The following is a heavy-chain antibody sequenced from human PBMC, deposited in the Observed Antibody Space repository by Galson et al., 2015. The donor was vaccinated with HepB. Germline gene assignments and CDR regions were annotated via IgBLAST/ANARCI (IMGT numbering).Heavy chain of an antibody. CDR3: ARDNPVGSTVNAFDI. Sequence: LSLTCTVSGGSISSYYWRWIRQPPGKGLEWIGYIYYSGSTNYNPSLKSRVTISVDTSKNQFSLKLSSVTAADTAVYYCARDNPVGSTVNAFDIWGQGTMVTVSS. J-gene: IGHJ3*02. V-gene: IGHV4-59*01. CDR1: GGSISSYY. D-gene: IGHD4-17*01. CDR2: IYYSGST.